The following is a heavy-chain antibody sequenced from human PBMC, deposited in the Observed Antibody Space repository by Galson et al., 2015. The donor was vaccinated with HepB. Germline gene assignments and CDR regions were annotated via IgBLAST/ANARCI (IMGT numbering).Heavy chain of an antibody. CDR3: AKERFAN. CDR2: IRFDESDK. Sequence: SLRLSCAASGFTFSTYGMHWVRQAAGKGLEWVAFIRFDESDKFYADSVKGRFTISRDNSKQTLYLQMNSLTAEDTAMYYCAKERFANWGQGTLVTVSS. V-gene: IGHV3-30*02. CDR1: GFTFSTYG. J-gene: IGHJ4*02.